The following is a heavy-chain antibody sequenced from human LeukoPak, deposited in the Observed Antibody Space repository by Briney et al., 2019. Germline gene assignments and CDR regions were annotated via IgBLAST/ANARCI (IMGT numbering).Heavy chain of an antibody. CDR3: ARYGDYRFLYFFHY. J-gene: IGHJ4*02. CDR1: GFSLRTRGGG. CDR2: IYWNDDN. Sequence: SGPTLLNPTQTLTLTCTFSGFSLRTRGGGVGWIRQPPGKALEWLALIYWNDDNRYTPSLKSRLTITKDTSKNQVVLTMTNMDPVGTATYYCARYGDYRFLYFFHYWGRGILVTVSS. V-gene: IGHV2-5*01. D-gene: IGHD4-11*01.